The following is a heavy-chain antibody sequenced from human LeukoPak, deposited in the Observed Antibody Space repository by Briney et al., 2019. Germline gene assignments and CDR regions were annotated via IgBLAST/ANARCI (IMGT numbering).Heavy chain of an antibody. CDR2: IYPGDSDT. D-gene: IGHD2-2*01. CDR1: GYSFTSYW. J-gene: IGHJ4*02. V-gene: IGHV5-51*01. CDR3: ATPYPREYCSTSTCYFNY. Sequence: GESLKISCRVSGYSFTSYWIGWVRQMPGKGLEWMGIIYPGDSDTRYSPSFQGQVTISADKSISTAYLQWSSLKASDTAMYFCATPYPREYCSTSTCYFNYWGQGTLVTVSS.